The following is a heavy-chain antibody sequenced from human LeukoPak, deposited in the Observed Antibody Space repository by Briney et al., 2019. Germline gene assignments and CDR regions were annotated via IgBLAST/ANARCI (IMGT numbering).Heavy chain of an antibody. CDR1: GYTFTSYD. CDR2: MNPSSGNT. V-gene: IGHV1-8*01. D-gene: IGHD3-10*01. CDR3: ARSLWFGELLFGYYYYMDV. Sequence: ASVKVSCKASGYTFTSYDINWVRQATGQGLEWMGWMNPSSGNTGYAQKFQGRVTMTRNTSISTAYMELSSLRSEDTAVYYCARSLWFGELLFGYYYYMDVWGKGTTVTISS. J-gene: IGHJ6*03.